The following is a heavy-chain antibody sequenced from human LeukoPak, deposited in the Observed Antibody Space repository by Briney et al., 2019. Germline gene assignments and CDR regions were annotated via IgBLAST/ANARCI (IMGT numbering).Heavy chain of an antibody. CDR1: GGTFSSYA. J-gene: IGHJ6*02. CDR3: ARDLYTGYGYYYGMDV. Sequence: SVKVSCKASGGTFSSYAISWVRQAPGQGLEWMGRIIPILGIANYAQKFQGRVTITADKSTSTAYMELSSLRSEDTAVYYCARDLYTGYGYYYGMDVWGQGTTVTVSS. V-gene: IGHV1-69*04. CDR2: IIPILGIA. D-gene: IGHD3-9*01.